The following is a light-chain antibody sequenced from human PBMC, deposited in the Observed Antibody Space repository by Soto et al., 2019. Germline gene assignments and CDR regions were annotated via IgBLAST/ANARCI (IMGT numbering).Light chain of an antibody. V-gene: IGLV2-14*01. Sequence: QSVLTQPASVSGSPGQSITISCTGTSSDVGGYNYVSWYQQHPGKAPKLMIYEVSYRPSGVSNRFSASKSGNTASLTISGPQAEDEADYYYSSYTSSSTLVFGGGTKLTVL. J-gene: IGLJ2*01. CDR2: EVS. CDR1: SSDVGGYNY. CDR3: SSYTSSSTLV.